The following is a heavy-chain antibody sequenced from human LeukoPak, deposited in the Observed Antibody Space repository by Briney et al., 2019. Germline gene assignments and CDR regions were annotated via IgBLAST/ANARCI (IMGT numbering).Heavy chain of an antibody. CDR3: TTSPVPGIDY. D-gene: IGHD6-19*01. CDR1: GFTFSSYG. Sequence: PGGSLRLSCAASGFTFSSYGMHWVRQAPGKGLEWVAFIRYDGSNKYYADSVKGRFTISRDNSKNTVYLQMSSLRTEDTAMYYCTTSPVPGIDYWGQGIQVTVSS. V-gene: IGHV3-30*02. J-gene: IGHJ4*02. CDR2: IRYDGSNK.